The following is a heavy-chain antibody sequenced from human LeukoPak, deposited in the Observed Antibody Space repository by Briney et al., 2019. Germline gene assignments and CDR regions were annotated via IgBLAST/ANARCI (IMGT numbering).Heavy chain of an antibody. CDR1: GGTFSSYA. D-gene: IGHD5-24*01. J-gene: IGHJ6*02. V-gene: IGHV1-69*13. CDR3: ARDPGWLQFPSHYGMDV. Sequence: ASVKVSCKASGGTFSSYAISWVRQAPGQGLEWMGGIIPIFDTANYAQKFQGRVTITADESTSTAYMELSSLRSEDTAVYYCARDPGWLQFPSHYGMDVWGQGTTVTVSS. CDR2: IIPIFDTA.